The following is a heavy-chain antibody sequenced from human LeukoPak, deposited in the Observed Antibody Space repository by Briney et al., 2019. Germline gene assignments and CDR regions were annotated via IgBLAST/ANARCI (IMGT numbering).Heavy chain of an antibody. J-gene: IGHJ4*02. CDR2: IIPIFGTA. Sequence: ASVKVSCKSSGYIYTTYYMTWVRQAPGQGLEWMGGIIPIFGTANYAQKFQGRVTITTDESTSTAYMELSSLRSEDTAVYYCARDQRDGYNDFGYWGQGTLVTVSS. V-gene: IGHV1-69*05. D-gene: IGHD5-24*01. CDR3: ARDQRDGYNDFGY. CDR1: GYIYTTYY.